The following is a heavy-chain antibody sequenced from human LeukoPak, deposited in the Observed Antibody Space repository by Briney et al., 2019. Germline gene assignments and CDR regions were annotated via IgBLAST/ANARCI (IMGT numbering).Heavy chain of an antibody. J-gene: IGHJ5*02. CDR3: ARDRPYDFWSGYYTGIHP. D-gene: IGHD3-3*01. CDR1: GGSISSYY. CDR2: IYTSGST. V-gene: IGHV4-4*07. Sequence: SETLSLTCTVSGGSISSYYWSWIRQPAGKGLEWIGRIYTSGSTNYNPSLKSRVTMSVDTSKNQFSLKLSSVTAADTAVYYCARDRPYDFWSGYYTGIHPWGQGTLVTVSS.